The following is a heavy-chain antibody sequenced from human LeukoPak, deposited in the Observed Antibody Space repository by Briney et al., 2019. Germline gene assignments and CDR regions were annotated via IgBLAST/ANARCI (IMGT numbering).Heavy chain of an antibody. CDR1: GGSISSSSYY. D-gene: IGHD1-26*01. J-gene: IGHJ4*02. Sequence: PSETLSLTYTVSGGSISSSSYYWGWIRQPPGKGLERIGSIYYSGSTYYNPSLKSRVTISVDTSKNQFSLKLSSVTAADTAVYYCARPYSGSFDYWGQGTLVTVSS. V-gene: IGHV4-39*01. CDR3: ARPYSGSFDY. CDR2: IYYSGST.